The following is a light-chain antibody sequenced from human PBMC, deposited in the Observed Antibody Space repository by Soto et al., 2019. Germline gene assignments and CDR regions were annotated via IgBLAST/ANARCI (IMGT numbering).Light chain of an antibody. Sequence: QSALTQPRSVSGSPGQSVTISCTGTSSDVGDYNYVSWYQQHPGKAPKFIIYEVSKRPSGVPDRFSGSKSGNTASLTISGXXXXXXADYYCCSYAGTYTVVFGGGTKVTVL. CDR1: SSDVGDYNY. J-gene: IGLJ2*01. V-gene: IGLV2-11*01. CDR3: CSYAGTYTVV. CDR2: EVS.